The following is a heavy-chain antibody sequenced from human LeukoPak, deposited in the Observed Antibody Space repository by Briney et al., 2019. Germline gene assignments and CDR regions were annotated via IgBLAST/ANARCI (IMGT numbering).Heavy chain of an antibody. CDR3: ASGGY. D-gene: IGHD3-10*01. CDR1: GFTFSSYW. V-gene: IGHV3-7*05. CDR2: IKQDGSDE. J-gene: IGHJ4*02. Sequence: GGSLRLSCAGTGFTFSSYWMSWVRQAPGKGLEWMATIKQDGSDEYYVDSVKGRFTISRDNAKNSLYLQMNSLRAEDTAVYYCASGGYWGQGTLVTVSS.